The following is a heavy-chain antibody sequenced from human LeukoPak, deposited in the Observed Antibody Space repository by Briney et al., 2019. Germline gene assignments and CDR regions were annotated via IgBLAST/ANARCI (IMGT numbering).Heavy chain of an antibody. D-gene: IGHD4-17*01. CDR1: GGSISNYY. V-gene: IGHV4-59*01. CDR2: IYYSGST. Sequence: PSETLSLTCTVSGGSISNYYWRWIRQPPGKGLEWIGYIYYSGSTNYNPSLKSRVTISVHTSKNQFSLKLSSVTAADTAVYYCARLQDGDYRRLGVNWFDPWGQGTLVTVSS. CDR3: ARLQDGDYRRLGVNWFDP. J-gene: IGHJ5*02.